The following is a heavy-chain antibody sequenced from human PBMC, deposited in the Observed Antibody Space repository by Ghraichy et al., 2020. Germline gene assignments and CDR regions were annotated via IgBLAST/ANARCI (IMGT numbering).Heavy chain of an antibody. V-gene: IGHV4-39*01. CDR2: IYYSGST. D-gene: IGHD6-6*01. CDR1: GGSISSSSYY. Sequence: ETLSLTCTVSGGSISSSSYYWGWIRQPPGKGLEWIGSIYYSGSTYYNPSLKSRVTISVDTSKNQFSLKLSSVTAADTAVYYCARRLGSSNYYYYYGMDVWGQGTTVTVSS. CDR3: ARRLGSSNYYYYYGMDV. J-gene: IGHJ6*02.